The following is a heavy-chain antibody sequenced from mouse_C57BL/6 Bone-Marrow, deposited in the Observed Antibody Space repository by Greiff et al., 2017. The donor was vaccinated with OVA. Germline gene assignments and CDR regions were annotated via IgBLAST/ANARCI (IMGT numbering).Heavy chain of an antibody. D-gene: IGHD4-1*01. CDR3: ARRSWDGGFAY. J-gene: IGHJ3*01. CDR2: ISSGGSYT. V-gene: IGHV5-6*02. Sequence: DVQLVESGGDLVKPGGSLTLSCAASGFTFSSYGMSWVRQTPDKRLEWVATISSGGSYTYYPDSVKGRFTISRDNAKNTLYLQMSSLKSEDTAMYYCARRSWDGGFAYWGQGTLVTVSA. CDR1: GFTFSSYG.